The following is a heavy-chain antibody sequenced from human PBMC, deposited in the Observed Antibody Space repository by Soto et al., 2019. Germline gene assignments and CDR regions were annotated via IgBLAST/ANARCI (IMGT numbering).Heavy chain of an antibody. CDR2: IYYSGST. CDR3: ARSRAYIAAGTTTISDYYYYYMDV. Sequence: SETLSLTCTVSGGSISSGGYYWSWIRQHPGKGLEWIGYIYYSGSTYYSPSLKSRVTISVDTSKNQFSLKLSSVTAADTAVYYCARSRAYIAAGTTTISDYYYYYMDVWGKGNTVTVSS. D-gene: IGHD6-13*01. J-gene: IGHJ6*03. CDR1: GGSISSGGYY. V-gene: IGHV4-31*03.